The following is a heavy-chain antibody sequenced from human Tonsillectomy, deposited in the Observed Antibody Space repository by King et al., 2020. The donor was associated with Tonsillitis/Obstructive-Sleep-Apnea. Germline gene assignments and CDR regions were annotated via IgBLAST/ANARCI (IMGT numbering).Heavy chain of an antibody. V-gene: IGHV3-23*04. CDR3: AKERDEIVVVPAAVYYYGLDV. Sequence: VQLVESGGGLVQPGGSLRLSCAASGFTFSSYAMSWVRQAPGKGLEWVSGISGSGGSTYYADSVKGRFTISRDNSKNTLYLQMNSLRAEDTAGYYCAKERDEIVVVPAAVYYYGLDVWGQGTTVTVSS. J-gene: IGHJ6*02. CDR1: GFTFSSYA. CDR2: ISGSGGST. D-gene: IGHD2-2*01.